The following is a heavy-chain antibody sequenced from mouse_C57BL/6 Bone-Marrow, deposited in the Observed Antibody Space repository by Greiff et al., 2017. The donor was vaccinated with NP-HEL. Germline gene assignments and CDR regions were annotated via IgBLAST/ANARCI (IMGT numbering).Heavy chain of an antibody. V-gene: IGHV1-82*01. Sequence: VQLQQSGPELVKPGASVKISCKASGYAFSSSWMNWVKQRPGKGLEWIGRIYPGDGDTNYNGKFKGKATLTADKSSSTAYMQLSSLTSEDSAVYFCARKGYYYGRRDYFDYWGQGTTLTVSS. CDR2: IYPGDGDT. D-gene: IGHD1-1*01. CDR3: ARKGYYYGRRDYFDY. J-gene: IGHJ2*01. CDR1: GYAFSSSW.